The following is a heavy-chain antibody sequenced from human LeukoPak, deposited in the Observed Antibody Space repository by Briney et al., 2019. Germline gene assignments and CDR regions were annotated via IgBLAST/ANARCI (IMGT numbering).Heavy chain of an antibody. V-gene: IGHV3-30*02. D-gene: IGHD4-17*01. CDR2: IRYDGSNK. CDR1: RFTFSSYG. J-gene: IGHJ5*02. Sequence: GGSLRLSCAASRFTFSSYGMHWVRQAPGKGLEWVAFIRYDGSNKYYADSVKGRFTISRDNAKNSLYLQMNSLRAEDMALYYCTASMTTVTMGWFDPWGQGILVTVSS. CDR3: TASMTTVTMGWFDP.